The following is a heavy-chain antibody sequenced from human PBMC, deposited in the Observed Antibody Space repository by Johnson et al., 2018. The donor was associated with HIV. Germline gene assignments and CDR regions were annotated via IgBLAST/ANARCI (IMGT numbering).Heavy chain of an antibody. V-gene: IGHV3-33*01. CDR2: IWYDGTNK. J-gene: IGHJ3*02. D-gene: IGHD1-26*01. Sequence: QVQLVESGGGVVQPGKSLRLSCVASGFTFSSYGMHWVRQAPGRGLEWVAVIWYDGTNKYYADSVKGRFNISRDNSNSTLYLQMNSLKSEDTAVYYCTTDRVGSGSHDAFDIWGQGTIVTVSS. CDR3: TTDRVGSGSHDAFDI. CDR1: GFTFSSYG.